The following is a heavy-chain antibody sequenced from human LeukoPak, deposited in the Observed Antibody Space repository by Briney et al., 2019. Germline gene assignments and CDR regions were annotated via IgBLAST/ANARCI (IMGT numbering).Heavy chain of an antibody. V-gene: IGHV4-38-2*02. Sequence: PSETLSLTCTVSGYSISSGYYWVWIRQPPGKGLEWIDSIYHSGSTFYNPSLKSRVTISVDTSKNQFSLNLSSVTAADTAVYYCARHKDYYYSYMDVWGKGTTVTISS. CDR2: IYHSGST. CDR1: GYSISSGYY. J-gene: IGHJ6*03. CDR3: ARHKDYYYSYMDV.